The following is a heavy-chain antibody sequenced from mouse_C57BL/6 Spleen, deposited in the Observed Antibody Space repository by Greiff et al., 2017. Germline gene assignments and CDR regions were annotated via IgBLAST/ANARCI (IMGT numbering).Heavy chain of an antibody. V-gene: IGHV5-17*01. D-gene: IGHD2-3*01. Sequence: DVMLVESGGGLVKPGGSLKLSCAASGFTFSDYGMHWVRQAPEKGLEWVAYISSGSSTIYYADTVKGRFTISRDNAKNTLFLQMTSLRSEDTAMYYCARDYDGYYRYAMDYWGQGTSVTVSS. CDR3: ARDYDGYYRYAMDY. CDR2: ISSGSSTI. J-gene: IGHJ4*01. CDR1: GFTFSDYG.